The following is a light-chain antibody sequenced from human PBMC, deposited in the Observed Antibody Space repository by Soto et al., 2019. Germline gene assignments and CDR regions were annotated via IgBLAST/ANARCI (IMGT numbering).Light chain of an antibody. CDR3: KQSKSFPLT. J-gene: IGKJ4*01. CDR1: QGIDRW. V-gene: IGKV1-12*01. Sequence: DIQMTQSPSSLSASVGDRVTITCRASQGIDRWLAWYQQKPGKAPKVLIYAASSLRSGVPSRFSGSGSGTDFSPTISSLQPEDLATYYCKQSKSFPLTFGGGTKVEIK. CDR2: AAS.